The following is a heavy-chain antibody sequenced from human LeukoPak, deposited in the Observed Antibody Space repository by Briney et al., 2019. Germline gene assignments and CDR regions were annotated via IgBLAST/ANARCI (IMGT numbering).Heavy chain of an antibody. V-gene: IGHV3-66*01. CDR3: ARAAPTMVRGVDFDY. CDR1: GFTVSSNY. Sequence: GGSLRLSCAASGFTVSSNYMSWVRQAPGKGLEWVSVIYSGGSTYYADSVKGRFTISRDNSKNTLYLQMSSLRAEDTAVYYCARAAPTMVRGVDFDYWGQGTLVTVSS. D-gene: IGHD3-10*01. J-gene: IGHJ4*02. CDR2: IYSGGST.